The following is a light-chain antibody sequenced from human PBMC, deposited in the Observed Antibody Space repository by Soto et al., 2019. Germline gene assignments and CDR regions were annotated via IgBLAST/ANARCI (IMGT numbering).Light chain of an antibody. V-gene: IGLV2-23*02. CDR3: CSYAGTVAYV. Sequence: QSVLTQPASVSGSPGQSLTISCAGTGSDVGAYNLVSWYQQHPGNAPKLIICEVNTRPSGISNRSSGSKSGDTASLTISGLQADYEADYFCCSYAGTVAYVFGTGTEVTVL. J-gene: IGLJ1*01. CDR1: GSDVGAYNL. CDR2: EVN.